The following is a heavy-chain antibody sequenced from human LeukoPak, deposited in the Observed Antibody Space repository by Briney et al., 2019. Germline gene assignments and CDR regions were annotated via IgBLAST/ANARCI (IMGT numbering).Heavy chain of an antibody. CDR3: ARDPDYYDSSGSSGYFDL. V-gene: IGHV4-59*01. CDR1: GGSISDYY. CDR2: IYYSGST. Sequence: PSETLSLTCTVSGGSISDYYRGWIRQPPGKGLEWIGYIYYSGSTNYNPSLKSRVTISVDTSKNQFSLKLSSVTAADTAVYYCARDPDYYDSSGSSGYFDLWGRGTLVTVSS. J-gene: IGHJ2*01. D-gene: IGHD3-22*01.